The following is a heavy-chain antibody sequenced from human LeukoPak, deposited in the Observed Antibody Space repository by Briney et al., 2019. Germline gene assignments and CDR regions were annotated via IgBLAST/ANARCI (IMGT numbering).Heavy chain of an antibody. Sequence: GGSLRLSCAASGFSFSNAWMSWVRQAPGKGLEWVGRIKSKTTGDTTDFAAPVKGRFTISRDDSKNTLYLQMNSLKIEDTAVYYCTTCTGGSCYSDYWGQGTLVTVSS. J-gene: IGHJ4*02. CDR1: GFSFSNAW. CDR2: IKSKTTGDTT. D-gene: IGHD2-15*01. CDR3: TTCTGGSCYSDY. V-gene: IGHV3-15*01.